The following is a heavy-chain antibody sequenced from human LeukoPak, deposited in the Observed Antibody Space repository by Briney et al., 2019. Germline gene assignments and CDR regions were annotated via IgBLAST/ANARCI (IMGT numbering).Heavy chain of an antibody. V-gene: IGHV1-46*01. J-gene: IGHJ4*02. CDR3: ARGHDYGDYEPILFDY. CDR2: INPSGGST. CDR1: GYTFTSYY. D-gene: IGHD4-17*01. Sequence: ASVKVSCKASGYTFTSYYMHWVRQAPGQGLEWMGIINPSGGSTSYAQKFQGRVTMTRDMSTSTVYMELSSLRSEDTAVYYCARGHDYGDYEPILFDYWGQGTLVTVSS.